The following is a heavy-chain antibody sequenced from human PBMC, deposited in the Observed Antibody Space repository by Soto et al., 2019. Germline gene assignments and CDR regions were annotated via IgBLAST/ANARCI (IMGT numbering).Heavy chain of an antibody. J-gene: IGHJ2*01. CDR1: GFTFSNAW. CDR2: IKSKTDGGTT. V-gene: IGHV3-15*01. D-gene: IGHD2-15*01. Sequence: EVQLVESGGGLVKPRGSLRLSCAASGFTFSNAWMSWVRQAPGKGLEWVGRIKSKTDGGTTDYAAPVKGRFTISRDDSKNTLYLQMNSLKTEDTAVYYCTTVVGGHWYFDLWGHGTLVTVSS. CDR3: TTVVGGHWYFDL.